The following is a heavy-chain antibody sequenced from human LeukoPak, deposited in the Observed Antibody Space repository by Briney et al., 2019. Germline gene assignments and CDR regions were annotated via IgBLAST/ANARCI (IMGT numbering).Heavy chain of an antibody. CDR3: AKERGGQDWDFDL. CDR2: IWDDGS. CDR1: GLNFNDND. D-gene: IGHD3-10*01. J-gene: IGHJ2*01. V-gene: IGHV3-33*06. Sequence: TGGSLRLSCAASGLNFNDNDTDWVRQAPGKGLEWVAVIWDDGSTESVKGRFTISRDISKNMLYLQMNSLRVEDTAVYYCAKERGGQDWDFDLWGRGTLVTVSS.